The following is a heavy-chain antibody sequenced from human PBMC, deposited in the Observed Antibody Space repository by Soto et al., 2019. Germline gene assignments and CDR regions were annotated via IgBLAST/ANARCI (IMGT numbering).Heavy chain of an antibody. J-gene: IGHJ3*02. CDR1: GFTFSSYG. CDR3: ARVVGYGFDI. CDR2: IWYDGSNK. Sequence: QVQLVESGGGVVQPGRSLRLSCAASGFTFSSYGMHWVRQAPGKGLEWVAVIWYDGSNKYYADSVKGRFTISRDKYKNTLYPQMSSLRAEDTAVYYCARVVGYGFDIWGQGTMVTVSS. V-gene: IGHV3-33*01. D-gene: IGHD6-25*01.